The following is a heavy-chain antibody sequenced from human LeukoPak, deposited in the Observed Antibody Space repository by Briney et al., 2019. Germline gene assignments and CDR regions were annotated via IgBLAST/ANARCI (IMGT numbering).Heavy chain of an antibody. CDR2: IYYSGST. V-gene: IGHV4-39*01. CDR3: AIRYTYDY. D-gene: IGHD5-18*01. Sequence: PSETLSLTCTVSGGSISSYYWGWIRQPPGKGLEWIGSIYYSGSTYYNPSLKSRVTISVDTSTNQFSLKLSSVTAADTAVYYCAIRYTYDYWGQGTLVTVSS. J-gene: IGHJ4*02. CDR1: GGSISSYY.